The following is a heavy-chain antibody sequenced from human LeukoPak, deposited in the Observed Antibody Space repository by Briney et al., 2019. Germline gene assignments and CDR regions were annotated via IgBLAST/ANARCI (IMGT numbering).Heavy chain of an antibody. Sequence: SETLSLTCTVSGGSISSYYWSWIRQPPGKGLEWIGYIYYSGSTNYNPSLKSRVTISVDTSKNQFSLKLSSVTAAGTAVYYCARAQYDSSGYLFDYWGQGTLVTVSS. J-gene: IGHJ4*02. V-gene: IGHV4-59*01. CDR1: GGSISSYY. CDR3: ARAQYDSSGYLFDY. CDR2: IYYSGST. D-gene: IGHD3-22*01.